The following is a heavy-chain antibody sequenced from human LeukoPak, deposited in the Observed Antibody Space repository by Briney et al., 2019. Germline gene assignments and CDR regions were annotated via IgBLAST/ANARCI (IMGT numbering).Heavy chain of an antibody. J-gene: IGHJ5*02. CDR1: GGSISSYY. Sequence: SETLSLTCTVSGGSISSYYWSWIRQPPGKGLDWIGYIYHSGSTNYNPSLKSRVTISVDTSKNQFSLKLSSVTAADTAVYYCAREREYYYGSGSYHWFDPWGQGTLVTVSS. D-gene: IGHD3-10*01. CDR3: AREREYYYGSGSYHWFDP. V-gene: IGHV4-59*01. CDR2: IYHSGST.